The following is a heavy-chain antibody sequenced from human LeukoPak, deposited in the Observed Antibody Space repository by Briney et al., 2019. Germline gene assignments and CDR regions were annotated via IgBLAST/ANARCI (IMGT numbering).Heavy chain of an antibody. D-gene: IGHD2-8*01. CDR3: AKYVVPRY. J-gene: IGHJ4*02. Sequence: PGGSLRLSCAASGFTFSSYSMNWVRQAPGKGLEWVSSISSSSSYIYYADSVKGRFTISRDNSKNTLYLQMNSLRAEDTAVYYCAKYVVPRYWGQGTLVTVSS. V-gene: IGHV3-21*04. CDR1: GFTFSSYS. CDR2: ISSSSSYI.